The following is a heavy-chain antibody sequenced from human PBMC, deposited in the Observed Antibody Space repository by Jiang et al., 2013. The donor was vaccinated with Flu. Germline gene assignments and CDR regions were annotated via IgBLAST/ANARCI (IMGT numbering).Heavy chain of an antibody. CDR1: GGTFSSYA. J-gene: IGHJ4*02. D-gene: IGHD3-10*01. CDR3: ARERAGFGELTIFDY. CDR2: IIPIFGTA. V-gene: IGHV1-69*06. Sequence: QLLESGAEVKKPGSSVKVSCKASGGTFSSYAISWVRQAPGQGLEWMGGIIPIFGTANYAQKFQGRVTITADKSTSTAYMELSSLRSEDTAVYYCARERAGFGELTIFDYWGQGTLVTVSS.